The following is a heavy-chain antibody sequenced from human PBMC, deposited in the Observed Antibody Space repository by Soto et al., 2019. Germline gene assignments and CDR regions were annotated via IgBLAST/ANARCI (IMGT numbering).Heavy chain of an antibody. D-gene: IGHD3-9*01. J-gene: IGHJ5*02. Sequence: QLQLQESGPGLVKPSETLSLTCTVSGGSISSSSYYWGWIRQPPGKGLEWIGSIYYSGSTYYNPSLKSRVTISVDTSKNQFSLKLSSVTAADTAVYYCARRGGGYDILTGYLDWFDPWGQGTLVTVSS. V-gene: IGHV4-39*01. CDR1: GGSISSSSYY. CDR2: IYYSGST. CDR3: ARRGGGYDILTGYLDWFDP.